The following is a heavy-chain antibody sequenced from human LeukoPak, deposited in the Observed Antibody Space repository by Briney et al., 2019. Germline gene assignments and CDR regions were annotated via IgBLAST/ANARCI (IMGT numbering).Heavy chain of an antibody. CDR3: ARGYSYGTHFDY. CDR1: GFTFGDYA. J-gene: IGHJ4*02. D-gene: IGHD5-18*01. Sequence: GGSLRLSCTASGFTFGDYAMSWVRQAPGKGLEWVSYISSTGSTIHYADSVKGRFTISRDNAKNSLYLQMHSLRAEDTAVYYCARGYSYGTHFDYWGQGTLVTVAS. CDR2: ISSTGSTI. V-gene: IGHV3-48*03.